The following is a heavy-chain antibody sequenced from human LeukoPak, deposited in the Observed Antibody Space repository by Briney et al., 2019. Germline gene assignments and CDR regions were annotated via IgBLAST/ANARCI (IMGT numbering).Heavy chain of an antibody. J-gene: IGHJ4*02. CDR2: INLSGGST. CDR1: GYTFTSYY. CDR3: AREHSSGYSGYGFDY. D-gene: IGHD5-12*01. Sequence: ASVKVSCKASGYTFTSYYMHWVRQPPGQGLEWMGIINLSGGSTSYEQKFQGRVTMTRDTSTSTVYMELSSLRSEDTAVYYCAREHSSGYSGYGFDYWGQGTLVTVSS. V-gene: IGHV1-46*01.